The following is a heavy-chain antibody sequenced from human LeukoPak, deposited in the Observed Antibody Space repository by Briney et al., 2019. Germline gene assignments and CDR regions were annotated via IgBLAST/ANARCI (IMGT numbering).Heavy chain of an antibody. J-gene: IGHJ4*02. D-gene: IGHD6-13*01. V-gene: IGHV3-7*01. Sequence: GGSLRLSCAASGFTFSSYGMHWVRQAPGKGLEWVANIKQDGSDKYYVDSVKGRFTISRDNAKNSVYLQMNSLRAEDTAVYYCARGSSSWYWPLGDYWGQGTLVTVSS. CDR1: GFTFSSYG. CDR2: IKQDGSDK. CDR3: ARGSSSWYWPLGDY.